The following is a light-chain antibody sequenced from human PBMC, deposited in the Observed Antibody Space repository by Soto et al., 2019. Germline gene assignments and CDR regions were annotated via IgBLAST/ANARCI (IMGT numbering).Light chain of an antibody. CDR2: DAS. J-gene: IGKJ4*01. CDR3: QLYSSSPLT. V-gene: IGKV3D-20*01. CDR1: QSVSSDY. Sequence: EIVLTQSPATLSLSPGERATLSCGASQSVSSDYLAWYQQIPGLAPRLLIFDASSRATGIPDRFSGSGSGTEFTLTISRLEPEDSAASYCQLYSSSPLTFRGGTKV.